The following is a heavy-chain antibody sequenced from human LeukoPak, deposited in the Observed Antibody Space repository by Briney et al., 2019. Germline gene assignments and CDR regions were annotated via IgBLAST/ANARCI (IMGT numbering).Heavy chain of an antibody. CDR3: ASGEGIDY. V-gene: IGHV4-39*01. Sequence: SETLSLTCAVSGGSISSSSYDWGWIRQPPGKGLEWIGSIYYSGSTYYNPSLKSRVTISVDTSKNQFSLKLSSVTAADTAVYYCASGEGIDYWGQGTLVTVSS. D-gene: IGHD3-10*01. J-gene: IGHJ4*02. CDR1: GGSISSSSYD. CDR2: IYYSGST.